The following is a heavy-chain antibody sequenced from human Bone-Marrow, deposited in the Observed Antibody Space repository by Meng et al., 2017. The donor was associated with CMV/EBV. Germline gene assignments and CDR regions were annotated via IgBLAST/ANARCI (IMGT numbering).Heavy chain of an antibody. Sequence: ASVKVSCKASGYTFTGYYMHWVRQAPGQGLEWMGWINPNSGGTNYAQKFQGRVTMTRDTSISTAYMELSRLRSDDTAVYYCARDCRDQLPQSDNWFDPWGQGTLVTVSS. V-gene: IGHV1-2*02. J-gene: IGHJ5*02. D-gene: IGHD2-2*01. CDR1: GYTFTGYY. CDR3: ARDCRDQLPQSDNWFDP. CDR2: INPNSGGT.